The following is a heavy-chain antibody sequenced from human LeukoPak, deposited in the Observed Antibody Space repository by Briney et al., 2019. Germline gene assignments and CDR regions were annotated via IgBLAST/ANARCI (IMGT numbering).Heavy chain of an antibody. CDR1: GYTFTSYG. J-gene: IGHJ3*02. V-gene: IGHV1-18*01. Sequence: ASVKVSCKASGYTFTSYGISWVRQDPGQGLEWMGWISAYNGNTNYAQKLQGRVTMTTDTSTSTAYMELRSLRSDDTAVYYCARNKWLRDAFDIWGQGTMVTVSS. CDR2: ISAYNGNT. CDR3: ARNKWLRDAFDI. D-gene: IGHD5-12*01.